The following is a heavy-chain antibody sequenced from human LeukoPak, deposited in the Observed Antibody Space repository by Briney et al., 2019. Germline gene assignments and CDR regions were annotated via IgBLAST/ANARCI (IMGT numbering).Heavy chain of an antibody. Sequence: ASVKVSCKASGYTFTSYGISWVRQAPGQGLEWMGWISAYNGNTNYAQKLQGRVTMTTDTSTSTAYMELRSLRSDDTAVYYCARDSSSWYTRDAFDIWGQGTMVTVSS. CDR1: GYTFTSYG. CDR2: ISAYNGNT. D-gene: IGHD6-13*01. J-gene: IGHJ3*02. V-gene: IGHV1-18*04. CDR3: ARDSSSWYTRDAFDI.